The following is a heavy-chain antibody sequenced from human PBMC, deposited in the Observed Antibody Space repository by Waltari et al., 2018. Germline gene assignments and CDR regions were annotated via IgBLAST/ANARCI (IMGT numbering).Heavy chain of an antibody. Sequence: QVQLVQSGAEVKKPGSSVKVSCTASGGTFSSYAISWLRQAPGHGLEWMGRIIPILGIANDAQKFQGRVTITADKSTSTAYMELSSLRSEDTAVYYCASGGIAARPGAGYYYGMDVWGQGTTVTVSS. V-gene: IGHV1-69*09. CDR2: IIPILGIA. CDR3: ASGGIAARPGAGYYYGMDV. CDR1: GGTFSSYA. D-gene: IGHD6-6*01. J-gene: IGHJ6*02.